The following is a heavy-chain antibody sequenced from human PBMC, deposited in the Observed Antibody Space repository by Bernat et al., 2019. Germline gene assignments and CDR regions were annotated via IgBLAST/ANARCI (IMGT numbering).Heavy chain of an antibody. J-gene: IGHJ6*02. CDR3: ASTISSSWYEYYYYYYGMDV. Sequence: QVQLVESGGGVVQPGRSLRLSCAASGFTFSSYAMHWVRQAPGKGLEWVAVISYDGSNKYYADSVKGRFTISRDNSKNTLYLQMYSLRAEDTAVYYCASTISSSWYEYYYYYYGMDVWGQGTTVTVSS. CDR2: ISYDGSNK. V-gene: IGHV3-30-3*01. D-gene: IGHD6-13*01. CDR1: GFTFSSYA.